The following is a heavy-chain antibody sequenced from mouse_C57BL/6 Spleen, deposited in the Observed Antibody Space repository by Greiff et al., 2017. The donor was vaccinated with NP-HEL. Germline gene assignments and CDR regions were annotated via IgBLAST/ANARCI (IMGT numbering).Heavy chain of an antibody. J-gene: IGHJ2*01. CDR3: ARKGIGYFDY. CDR2: IYPGGGYT. V-gene: IGHV1-63*01. CDR1: GYTFTNYW. Sequence: QVQLQQSGAELVRPGTSVKMSCKASGYTFTNYWIGWAKQRPGHGLEWIGDIYPGGGYTNYNEKFKGKATLTADKSSSTAYTQFSSLTSEDSAIYYCARKGIGYFDYWGQGTTLTVSS.